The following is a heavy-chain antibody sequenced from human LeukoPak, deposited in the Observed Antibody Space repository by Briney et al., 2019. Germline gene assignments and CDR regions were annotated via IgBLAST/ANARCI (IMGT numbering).Heavy chain of an antibody. CDR1: AYTLTGYY. V-gene: IGHV1-2*02. J-gene: IGHJ3*02. Sequence: ASLKVSCKASAYTLTGYYMHWVRQAPGQGLEWMGWINPNSGGTNYAQKFQGRVTMTRDTSISTAYMELSRLTSDDTAVYYCARNLAVPPALGAFEIWGQGTKVSVSS. CDR3: ARNLAVPPALGAFEI. D-gene: IGHD2-2*01. CDR2: INPNSGGT.